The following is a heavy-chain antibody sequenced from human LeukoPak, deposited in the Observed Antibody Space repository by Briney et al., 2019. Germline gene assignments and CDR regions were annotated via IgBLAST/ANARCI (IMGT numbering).Heavy chain of an antibody. D-gene: IGHD5-12*01. CDR2: IYYSGST. Sequence: KSSETLSLTCAVSGGSISSSSYYWGWIRQPPGKGLEWIGSIYYSGSTYYNPSLKSRVTISVDTSKNQFSLKLSSVTAADTAVYYCASPTIPGYYYYMDVWGKGTTVTVSS. CDR3: ASPTIPGYYYYMDV. J-gene: IGHJ6*03. V-gene: IGHV4-39*01. CDR1: GGSISSSSYY.